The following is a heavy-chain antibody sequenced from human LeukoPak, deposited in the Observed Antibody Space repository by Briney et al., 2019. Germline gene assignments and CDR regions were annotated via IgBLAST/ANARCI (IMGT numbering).Heavy chain of an antibody. D-gene: IGHD2-2*01. CDR1: GFTFSSYA. J-gene: IGHJ6*02. CDR2: ISGSGGST. CDR3: AKDGPPYDRVVPAAPKYYYGMDV. Sequence: PGGSLRLSCAASGFTFSSYAMSWVRQAPGKGLEWVSAISGSGGSTYYADSVKGRFTISRDNSKNTLYLQMNSLRAEDTAVYCCAKDGPPYDRVVPAAPKYYYGMDVWGQGTTVTVSS. V-gene: IGHV3-23*01.